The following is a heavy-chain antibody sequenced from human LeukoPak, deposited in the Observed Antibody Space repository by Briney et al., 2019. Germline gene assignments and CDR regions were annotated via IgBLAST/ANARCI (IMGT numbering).Heavy chain of an antibody. CDR2: INLNSGGT. CDR3: ARGGVLRYFDWLPTDY. CDR1: GYSFTNYD. D-gene: IGHD3-9*01. V-gene: IGHV1-2*02. J-gene: IGHJ4*02. Sequence: ASVKVSCKASGYSFTNYDINWVRQATGQGLEWMGWINLNSGGTNYAQKFQGRVTMTRDTSISTAYMELSRLRSDDTAVYYCARGGVLRYFDWLPTDYWGQGTLVTVSS.